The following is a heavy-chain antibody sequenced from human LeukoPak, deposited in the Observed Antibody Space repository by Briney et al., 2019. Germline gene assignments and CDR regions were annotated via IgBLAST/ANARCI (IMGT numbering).Heavy chain of an antibody. J-gene: IGHJ6*02. CDR2: IYYSGTT. D-gene: IGHD6-13*01. V-gene: IGHV4-59*01. CDR1: GGSFSGYY. CDR3: ARGVYIAAAGIGD. Sequence: PSETLSLTCAVYGGSFSGYYWSWIRQPPGKGLEWIGYIYYSGTTNYNPSLKSRVTISVDTSKNQFSLKLSSVTAADTAVYYCARGVYIAAAGIGDWGQGTTVTVSS.